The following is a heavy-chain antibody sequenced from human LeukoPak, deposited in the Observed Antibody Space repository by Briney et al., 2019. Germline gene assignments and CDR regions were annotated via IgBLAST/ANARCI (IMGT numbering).Heavy chain of an antibody. CDR2: MNPNSGNT. D-gene: IGHD2-2*01. CDR1: GYTFTSYD. J-gene: IGHJ5*02. Sequence: ASVKVSCKASGYTFTSYDINWVRQATGQGLEWMGWMNPNSGNTGYAQKFQGRVTMTRDTSISTAHMELSSLRYEDTAVYYCARVESDGYCSSTSCRNWFDPWGQGTLVTVSS. V-gene: IGHV1-8*01. CDR3: ARVESDGYCSSTSCRNWFDP.